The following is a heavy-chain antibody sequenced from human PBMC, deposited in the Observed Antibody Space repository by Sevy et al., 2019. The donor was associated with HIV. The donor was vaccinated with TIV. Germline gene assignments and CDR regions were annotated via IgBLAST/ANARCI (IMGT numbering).Heavy chain of an antibody. V-gene: IGHV3-23*01. CDR2: ISGSGGST. CDR1: GFTFGTYA. Sequence: GGSLRLSCAASGFTFGTYAMNWVRQAPGKGLEWVSAISGSGGSTYNAGSLKGRFTISRDNSKNTLYLQMNSLRAEDTAIYYCAKGDSTFYGMDVWGRGTTVTVSS. CDR3: AKGDSTFYGMDV. J-gene: IGHJ6*02. D-gene: IGHD6-13*01.